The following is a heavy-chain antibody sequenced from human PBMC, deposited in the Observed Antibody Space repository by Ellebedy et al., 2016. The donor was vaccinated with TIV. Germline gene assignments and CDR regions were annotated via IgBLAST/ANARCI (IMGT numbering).Heavy chain of an antibody. CDR3: TRSWSGDDY. CDR1: GGSINNYY. V-gene: IGHV4-59*01. J-gene: IGHJ4*02. D-gene: IGHD3-3*01. Sequence: SETLSLTXTVSGGSINNYYWSWIRQPPGKGLEWIGYIYYSGSTNYSPSLKSRVTISIDTSKNQFSLKLGSVTAADTAVYYCTRSWSGDDYWGQGTLVTVSS. CDR2: IYYSGST.